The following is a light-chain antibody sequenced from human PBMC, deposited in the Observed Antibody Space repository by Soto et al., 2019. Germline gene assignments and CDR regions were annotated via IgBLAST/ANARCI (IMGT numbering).Light chain of an antibody. Sequence: EIVMPQSPATLSVSPGERATLSCRASQSVSSNLAWYQQKPGQAPRLLIYGASTRATGIPARFSGSGSGTDFTLTISSLQSEDFAVYYCQQYNNWPLTVGGGTKVEI. V-gene: IGKV3-15*01. CDR3: QQYNNWPLT. CDR2: GAS. CDR1: QSVSSN. J-gene: IGKJ4*01.